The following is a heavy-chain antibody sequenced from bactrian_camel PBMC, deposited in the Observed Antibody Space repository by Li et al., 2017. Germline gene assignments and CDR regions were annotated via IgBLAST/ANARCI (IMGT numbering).Heavy chain of an antibody. CDR1: VNTQRLS. CDR3: AFRHGYYCYSESWTRGYDY. J-gene: IGHJ4*01. Sequence: HVQLVESGGGSVQAGVSLRLSCTSSVNTQRLSMAWFRQTPGGEREGVATIDSQGGKKYADSVKGRFTIDRLDAENRVDLQMNTLKPEDTAMYYCAFRHGYYCYSESWTRGYDYWGQGTQVTVS. CDR2: IDSQGGK. D-gene: IGHD3*01. V-gene: IGHV3S53*01.